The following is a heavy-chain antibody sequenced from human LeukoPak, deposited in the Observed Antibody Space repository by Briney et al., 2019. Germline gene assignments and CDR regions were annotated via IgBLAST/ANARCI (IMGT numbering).Heavy chain of an antibody. J-gene: IGHJ4*02. CDR2: INSDGSST. CDR3: AKSAYYDSSGIYREYYFEH. Sequence: PGGSLRLSCAASGFTFSSYWMHWVRQAPGKGLVWVSRINSDGSSTSYADSVKGRFTISRDNAKNTLYLQTNSLRAEDTAVYYCAKSAYYDSSGIYREYYFEHWGQGTLVTVSS. V-gene: IGHV3-74*01. CDR1: GFTFSSYW. D-gene: IGHD3-22*01.